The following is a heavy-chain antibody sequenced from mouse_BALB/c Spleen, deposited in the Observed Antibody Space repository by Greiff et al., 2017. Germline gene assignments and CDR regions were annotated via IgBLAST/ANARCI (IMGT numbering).Heavy chain of an antibody. J-gene: IGHJ2*01. Sequence: QVQLLQSGAELARPGASVKLSCKASGYTFTSYWMQWVKQRPGKGLEWIGAIYPGDGDTRYTQKFKGKATLTADKSSSTAYMQLSSLAAEDSAVYYCAREFDYWGQGTTLTVSA. CDR3: AREFDY. CDR2: IYPGDGDT. V-gene: IGHV1-87*01. CDR1: GYTFTSYW.